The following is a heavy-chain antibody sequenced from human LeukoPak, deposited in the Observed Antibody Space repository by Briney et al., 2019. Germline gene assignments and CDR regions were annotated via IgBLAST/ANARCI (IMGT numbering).Heavy chain of an antibody. V-gene: IGHV3-33*03. CDR2: IWYDGSND. D-gene: IGHD6-13*01. CDR3: ATSTAAAGTD. J-gene: IGHJ4*02. Sequence: GGSLRLSCTASGFNFGSDAMHWVRQAPGKGLEWVAFIWYDGSNDHYADSVKGRFTISRDNAKNSLYLQMNSLRAEDTAIYYCATSTAAAGTDWGQGTLVTVSS. CDR1: GFNFGSDA.